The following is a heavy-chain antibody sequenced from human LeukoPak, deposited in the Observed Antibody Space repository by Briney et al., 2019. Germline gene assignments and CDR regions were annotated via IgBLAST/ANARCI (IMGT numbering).Heavy chain of an antibody. D-gene: IGHD5-24*01. V-gene: IGHV3-30*02. CDR2: ISYDGSNE. Sequence: GGSLRLSCAASGFTFSNYCIHWVRLAPGKGPEWVAFISYDGSNEYYAGSVKGRFTISRDNSKNTLSLQMNSLRGEDTAVYYCAKEDRGPSEMTTTKGLDYWGQGTLVTVSS. CDR3: AKEDRGPSEMTTTKGLDY. CDR1: GFTFSNYC. J-gene: IGHJ4*02.